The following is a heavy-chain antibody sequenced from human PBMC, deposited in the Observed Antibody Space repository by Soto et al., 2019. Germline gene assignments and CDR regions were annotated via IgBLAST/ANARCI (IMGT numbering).Heavy chain of an antibody. Sequence: QLQLQESGPGLVKPSETLSLTCTVSGGSISSSSYYWGWIRQPPGKGLEWIGSIYYSGSTYYNPSLKSRVTISVATSKNQFSLKLSSVTAADTAVYYCARHLIGIPTPPHWFDPWGQGTLVTVSS. CDR3: ARHLIGIPTPPHWFDP. V-gene: IGHV4-39*01. CDR1: GGSISSSSYY. CDR2: IYYSGST. D-gene: IGHD2-21*01. J-gene: IGHJ5*02.